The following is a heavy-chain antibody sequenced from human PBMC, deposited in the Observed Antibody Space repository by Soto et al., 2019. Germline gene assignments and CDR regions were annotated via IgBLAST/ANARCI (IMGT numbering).Heavy chain of an antibody. Sequence: PSETLSLTCTVSGGSRSSGDYYWSWIRQPPGKGLEWIGYIYYSGRSFYNPSLKSRLTISIDTSKNKFSLKLSSVTAADTAVYFCARVQVTTLIDYWGQGTLVTVSS. CDR3: ARVQVTTLIDY. V-gene: IGHV4-30-4*01. D-gene: IGHD4-17*01. CDR1: GGSRSSGDYY. J-gene: IGHJ4*02. CDR2: IYYSGRS.